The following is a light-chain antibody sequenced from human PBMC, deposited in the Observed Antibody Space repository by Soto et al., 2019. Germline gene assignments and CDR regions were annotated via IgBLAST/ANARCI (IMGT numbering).Light chain of an antibody. Sequence: DIQMAQSPSSLSAFVGDRVTITCRASRTICTYLNWYQKKPGRAPRLLIHSASSLQSGIPSRFTGSGSGTEFTLTISGLQPEDFATYYCQQSNIMPWTFGPGTEV. J-gene: IGKJ1*01. CDR1: RTICTY. CDR2: SAS. V-gene: IGKV1-39*01. CDR3: QQSNIMPWT.